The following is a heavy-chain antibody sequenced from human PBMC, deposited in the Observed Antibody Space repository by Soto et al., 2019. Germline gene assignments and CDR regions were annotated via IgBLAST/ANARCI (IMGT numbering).Heavy chain of an antibody. J-gene: IGHJ4*02. D-gene: IGHD3-10*02. V-gene: IGHV3-30*05. CDR3: TIVRVADSALDH. CDR2: MSDDGRDT. Sequence: QVQLVESGGGVVQPGRSLRLSCVGSGFIFSNNGMHWVRQTPGKGLEWVAFMSDDGRDTFYADSVKGRFTISRDNSKNTLFMPMGKPRDEGTAMYYCTIVRVADSALDHWGQGTLVTVSS. CDR1: GFIFSNNG.